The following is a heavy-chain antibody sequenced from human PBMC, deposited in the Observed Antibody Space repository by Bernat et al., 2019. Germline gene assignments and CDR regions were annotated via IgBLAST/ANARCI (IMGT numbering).Heavy chain of an antibody. D-gene: IGHD1-1*01. V-gene: IGHV4-31*03. CDR1: GGSISSSGYY. CDR2: IYYSGST. Sequence: QLQLQESGPGLVKPSETLSLTCTVSGGSISSSGYYWSWIRQHPGKGLEWIRYIYYSGSTYYNPSLKSRVTISVDTSKNQFSLKLSSVTAADTAVYYCASGTEAEVGYWGQGTLVTVSS. J-gene: IGHJ4*02. CDR3: ASGTEAEVGY.